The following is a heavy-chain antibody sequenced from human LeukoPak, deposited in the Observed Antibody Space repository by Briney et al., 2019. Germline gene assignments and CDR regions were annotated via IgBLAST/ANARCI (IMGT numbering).Heavy chain of an antibody. CDR2: ISWNSGSI. CDR1: GFTFDDYA. V-gene: IGHV3-9*01. CDR3: ATNPVLLWFGEKGDY. D-gene: IGHD3-10*01. J-gene: IGHJ4*02. Sequence: GGSLRLSCAASGFTFDDYAMHWVRQAPGKGLEWVSGISWNSGSIGYADSVKGRFTISRDNSKDTLYLQMNSLRAEDTAVYYCATNPVLLWFGEKGDYWGQGTLVTVSS.